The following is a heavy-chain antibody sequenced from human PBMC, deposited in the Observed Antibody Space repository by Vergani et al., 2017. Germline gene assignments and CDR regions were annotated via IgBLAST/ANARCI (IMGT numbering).Heavy chain of an antibody. V-gene: IGHV4-4*03. CDR3: ARFITMHSWFDP. Sequence: QVQLQESGPGLVKPPGTLSLTCSVSGGSISSSYWWSCFRQPPGKGLVWIGEIYHSGSTNYNPSLKSRVTISVDKSKNQFSLKLSSVTAADTAVYYCARFITMHSWFDPWGQGTLVTVSS. CDR1: GGSISSSYW. D-gene: IGHD3-10*01. CDR2: IYHSGST. J-gene: IGHJ5*02.